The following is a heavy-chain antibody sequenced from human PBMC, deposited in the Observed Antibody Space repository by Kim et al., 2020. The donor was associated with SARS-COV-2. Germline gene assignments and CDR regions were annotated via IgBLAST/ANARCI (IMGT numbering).Heavy chain of an antibody. V-gene: IGHV3-48*03. J-gene: IGHJ6*02. Sequence: GGSLRLSCAASGFTFSSYEMNWVRQAPGKGLEWVSYISSSGSTIYYADSVKGRFTISRDNAKNSLYLQMNSLRAEDTAVYYCARKGGQQLWYYYYGMDVWGQGTTVTVSS. CDR1: GFTFSSYE. CDR2: ISSSGSTI. D-gene: IGHD6-13*01. CDR3: ARKGGQQLWYYYYGMDV.